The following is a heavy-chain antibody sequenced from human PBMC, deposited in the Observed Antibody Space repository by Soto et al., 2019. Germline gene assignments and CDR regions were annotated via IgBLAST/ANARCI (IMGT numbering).Heavy chain of an antibody. CDR1: GGFVTSGSYY. V-gene: IGHV4-34*01. CDR3: ARVERGTETTVVDAFDI. CDR2: MSHSGGT. J-gene: IGHJ3*02. Sequence: QVQLQQWGAGLLKPSETLSLTCAVYGGFVTSGSYYWSWIRQPPGKGLEWIWEMSHSGGTHFNPSLKSRVTTSVDTSKNQVTLKMSAVKASDTALYYGARVERGTETTVVDAFDIWGQGTMVTVSS. D-gene: IGHD1-1*01.